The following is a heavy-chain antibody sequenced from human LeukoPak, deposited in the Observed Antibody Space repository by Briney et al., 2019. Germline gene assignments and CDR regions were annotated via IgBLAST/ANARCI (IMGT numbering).Heavy chain of an antibody. Sequence: GGSLRLSCAVSGFTFDDYAMHWVRQVPGKCLEWVSGINWNGDSIRYADSVKGRFTTSRDNAKNPLYLQMNSLRAEDTAFYYCAINGGGDSGYGNLDYWGQGTLVTVSS. CDR3: AINGGGDSGYGNLDY. J-gene: IGHJ4*02. CDR2: INWNGDSI. CDR1: GFTFDDYA. D-gene: IGHD5-12*01. V-gene: IGHV3-9*01.